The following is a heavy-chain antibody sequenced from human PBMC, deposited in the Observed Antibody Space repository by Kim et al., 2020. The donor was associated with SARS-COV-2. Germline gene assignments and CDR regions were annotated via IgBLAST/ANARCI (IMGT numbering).Heavy chain of an antibody. CDR3: AQTGGRDYHYYMDV. J-gene: IGHJ6*03. CDR2: IRAGGGTT. Sequence: GGSLRFSCAASGFTFSSSGMNWVRQAPGKGLEWVSSIRAGGGTTYYADSVKGRFTISRDNSKNTMYLQMNSLTAEDTAVYYCAQTGGRDYHYYMDVWGTGTTVTVAS. V-gene: IGHV3-23*01. CDR1: GFTFSSSG. D-gene: IGHD3-10*01.